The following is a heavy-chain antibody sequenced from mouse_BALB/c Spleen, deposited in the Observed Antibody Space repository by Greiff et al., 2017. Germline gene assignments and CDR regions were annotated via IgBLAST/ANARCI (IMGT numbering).Heavy chain of an antibody. J-gene: IGHJ2*01. D-gene: IGHD2-1*01. Sequence: VQLQQSGAELVRPGSSVKISCKASGYAFSSYWMNWVKQRPGQGLEWIGQIYPGDGDTNYNGKFKGKATLTADKSSSTAYMQLSSLTSEDSAVYFCARWGGNYYFDYWAQGTTLTVSS. CDR3: ARWGGNYYFDY. CDR2: IYPGDGDT. CDR1: GYAFSSYW. V-gene: IGHV1-80*01.